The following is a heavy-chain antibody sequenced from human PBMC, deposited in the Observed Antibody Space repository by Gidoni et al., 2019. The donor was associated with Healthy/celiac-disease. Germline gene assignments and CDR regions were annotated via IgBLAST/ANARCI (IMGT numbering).Heavy chain of an antibody. CDR3: AHSQIEHDFWSGYTLGAFDI. CDR2: IYWNDDK. Sequence: QITLKESGPTLVKPTQTLTLTCTFSGFSLSTSGVGVGWIRQPPGKALEWLALIYWNDDKRYSPSLKSRLTITKDTSKNQVVLTMTNMDPVDTATYYCAHSQIEHDFWSGYTLGAFDIWGQGTMVTVSS. V-gene: IGHV2-5*01. J-gene: IGHJ3*02. CDR1: GFSLSTSGVG. D-gene: IGHD3-3*01.